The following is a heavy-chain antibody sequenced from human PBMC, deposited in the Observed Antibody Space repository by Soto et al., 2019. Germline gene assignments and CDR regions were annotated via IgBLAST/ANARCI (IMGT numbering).Heavy chain of an antibody. V-gene: IGHV3-7*01. CDR3: ARDTTIFGVVIGFDP. CDR2: IKQDGSEK. CDR1: GFTFSSYW. J-gene: IGHJ5*02. D-gene: IGHD3-3*01. Sequence: GGSLRLSCAASGFTFSSYWMSWVRQAPGKGLEWVANIKQDGSEKYYVDSVKGRFTISRDNAKNSLYLQMNSLRAEDTAVYYCARDTTIFGVVIGFDPWGQGTLVTVSS.